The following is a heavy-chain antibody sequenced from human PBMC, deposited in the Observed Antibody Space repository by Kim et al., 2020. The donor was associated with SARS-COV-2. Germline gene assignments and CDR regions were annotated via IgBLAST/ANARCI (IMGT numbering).Heavy chain of an antibody. D-gene: IGHD3-16*01. CDR2: ISAYNGNT. CDR3: ARAGGDYVWGTDNWFDP. V-gene: IGHV1-18*01. J-gene: IGHJ5*02. CDR1: GYTFTSYG. Sequence: ASVKVSCKASGYTFTSYGISWVRQAPGQGLEWMGWISAYNGNTNYAQKLQGRVTMTTDTSTSTAYMELRSLRSDDTAVYYCARAGGDYVWGTDNWFDPWGQGTLVTVSS.